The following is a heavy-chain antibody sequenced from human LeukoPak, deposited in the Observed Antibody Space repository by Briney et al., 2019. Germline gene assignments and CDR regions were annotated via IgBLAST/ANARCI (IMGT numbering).Heavy chain of an antibody. J-gene: IGHJ4*02. V-gene: IGHV1-69*06. D-gene: IGHD6-6*01. CDR3: ARDWSEYSSSSGGLFDY. CDR1: GGTFSSYA. CDR2: IIPIFGTA. Sequence: ASVKVSCKASGGTFSSYAISWVRQAPGQGLEWMGGIIPIFGTANYAQKFQGRVTITADKSTSTAYMELSSLRSEDTAVYYCARDWSEYSSSSGGLFDYWGQGTLVTVSS.